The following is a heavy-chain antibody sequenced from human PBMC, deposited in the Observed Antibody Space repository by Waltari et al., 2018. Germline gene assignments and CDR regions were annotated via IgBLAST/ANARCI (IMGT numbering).Heavy chain of an antibody. J-gene: IGHJ4*02. CDR2: IRSKAYGGTT. Sequence: EVQLVESGGGLVQPGRSLRLSCTASGFTFGAYAMSGVRQAPGEGLVWVGFIRSKAYGGTTEYAASVKGRFTISRDDSKSIAYLQMNSLKTEDTAVYYCTRDSTRFLEWLPYYFDYWGQGTLVTVSS. CDR1: GFTFGAYA. D-gene: IGHD3-3*01. CDR3: TRDSTRFLEWLPYYFDY. V-gene: IGHV3-49*04.